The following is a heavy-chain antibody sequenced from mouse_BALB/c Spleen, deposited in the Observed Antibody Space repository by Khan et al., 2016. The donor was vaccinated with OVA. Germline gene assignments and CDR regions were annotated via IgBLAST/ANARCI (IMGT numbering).Heavy chain of an antibody. CDR3: ARGGAYYRNDGGFAY. V-gene: IGHV1-4*01. CDR2: INPSSGYT. CDR1: GYTFTSYT. J-gene: IGHJ3*01. Sequence: QVQLKQSGAELARPGASVKMSCKASGYTFTSYTIHWIKQRPGQGLEWIGYINPSSGYTNYNQKLKDKATLTADKSSTTAYMQLSSLTSDDSAVYYCARGGAYYRNDGGFAYWGQGTLVTVSA. D-gene: IGHD2-14*01.